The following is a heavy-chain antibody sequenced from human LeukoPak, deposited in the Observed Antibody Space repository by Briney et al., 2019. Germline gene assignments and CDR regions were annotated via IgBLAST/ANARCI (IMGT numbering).Heavy chain of an antibody. CDR2: INPNSGGT. CDR3: ARQEDFWSGKFDY. Sequence: ASVKVSCKASGYTFTGYYMHWVRQAPGQGLEWMGWINPNSGGTNYAQKFQGRVTMTRDTSISTAYMELSRLRSDDTAVYYCARQEDFWSGKFDYWGQGTLVTVSS. J-gene: IGHJ4*02. V-gene: IGHV1-2*02. CDR1: GYTFTGYY. D-gene: IGHD3-3*01.